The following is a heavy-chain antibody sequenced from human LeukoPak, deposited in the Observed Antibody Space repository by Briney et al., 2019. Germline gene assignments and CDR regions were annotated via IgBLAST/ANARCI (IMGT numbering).Heavy chain of an antibody. CDR3: ARDRAAAGLDYMDV. CDR1: GFTFSSYA. CDR2: ISYDGSNK. V-gene: IGHV3-30*04. D-gene: IGHD6-13*01. J-gene: IGHJ6*03. Sequence: PGRSLRLSCAASGFTFSSYAMHWVRQAPGKGLEWVAVISYDGSNKYYADSVKGRFTISRDNSKNTLYLQMNSLRAEDTAVYYCARDRAAAGLDYMDVWGKGTTVTVSS.